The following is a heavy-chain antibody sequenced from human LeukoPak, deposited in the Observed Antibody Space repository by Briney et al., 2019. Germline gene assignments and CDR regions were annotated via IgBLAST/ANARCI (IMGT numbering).Heavy chain of an antibody. V-gene: IGHV3-48*01. CDR3: ARVDYGDDQYFQR. CDR1: GFTFSSYS. J-gene: IGHJ1*01. D-gene: IGHD4-17*01. CDR2: ISSSSSTI. Sequence: GGSLRLSCAASGFTFSSYSMNWVRQAPGKGLEWVSYISSSSSTIYYVDSVKGRFTISRDNSKNTLYLQMNSLRAEDTAVYYCARVDYGDDQYFQRWGQGTLVTVSS.